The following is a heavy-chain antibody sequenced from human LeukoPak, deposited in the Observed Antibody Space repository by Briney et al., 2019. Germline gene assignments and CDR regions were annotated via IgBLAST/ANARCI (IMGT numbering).Heavy chain of an antibody. CDR1: GYTFTSYG. CDR2: IGAYNGNT. Sequence: ASVKVSCKASGYTFTSYGISWVRQAPGQGLEWMGWIGAYNGNTNYAQKLQGRVTMTTDTSTSTAYMELRSLRSDDTAVYYCARYGAIAAAGTSDYWGQGTLVTVSS. D-gene: IGHD6-13*01. V-gene: IGHV1-18*01. CDR3: ARYGAIAAAGTSDY. J-gene: IGHJ4*02.